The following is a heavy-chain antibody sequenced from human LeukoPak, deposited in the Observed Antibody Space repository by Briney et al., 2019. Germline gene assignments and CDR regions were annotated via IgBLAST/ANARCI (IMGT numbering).Heavy chain of an antibody. V-gene: IGHV3-74*01. J-gene: IGHJ6*02. Sequence: GGSLRLSCAASRGFTFGTNWMYWVRQAPGKGLVWVSRVNSDGSSTAYADSVKGRFTISRDNVSNTLYLQMNSLRAEDTAVYYCARNNWNSVYYGMDVWGQGTMVTVSS. D-gene: IGHD1-7*01. CDR3: ARNNWNSVYYGMDV. CDR1: RGFTFGTNW. CDR2: VNSDGSST.